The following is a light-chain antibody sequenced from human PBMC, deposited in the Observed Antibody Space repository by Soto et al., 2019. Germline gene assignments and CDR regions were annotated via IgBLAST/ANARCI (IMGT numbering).Light chain of an antibody. V-gene: IGLV1-47*01. CDR1: TSNIGSNY. J-gene: IGLJ1*01. CDR3: ATWEDSLNGFYV. CDR2: RNN. Sequence: SVLTQPPSASGTPGQGVTISCSGSTSNIGSNYVYWYQQLPGTAPKLLIYRNNQRPSGVPDRFSGSKSGTSASLAISGLRSDDEADYFCATWEDSLNGFYVFGSGKKVIV.